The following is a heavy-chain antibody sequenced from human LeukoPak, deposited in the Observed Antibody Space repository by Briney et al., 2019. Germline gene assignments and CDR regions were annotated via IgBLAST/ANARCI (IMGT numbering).Heavy chain of an antibody. V-gene: IGHV4-59*01. CDR1: GGSISSYY. Sequence: SETLSLTCTVSGGSISSYYWSWIRQPPGKGLEWIGYIYYSGSTNYNPSLTSRVTISVDTSKNQFSLKLSSVTAADTAVYYCARGAYCSSTSCPGYYYYYMDVWGKGTTVTVSS. D-gene: IGHD2-2*01. CDR2: IYYSGST. J-gene: IGHJ6*03. CDR3: ARGAYCSSTSCPGYYYYYMDV.